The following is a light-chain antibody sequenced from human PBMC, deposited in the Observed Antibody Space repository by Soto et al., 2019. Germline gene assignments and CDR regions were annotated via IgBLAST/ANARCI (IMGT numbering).Light chain of an antibody. J-gene: IGKJ2*01. CDR1: QSVPSDW. Sequence: EIVLTQSPGTLSLSPGERATLSCRASQSVPSDWLGWQRHPRGEAPSLLIYGASSIATGVPSSVSGSGSGTDFILTINRLEPEYSADYYHQQEGNFPYTFGEGTKLEIK. V-gene: IGKV3-20*01. CDR2: GAS. CDR3: QQEGNFPYT.